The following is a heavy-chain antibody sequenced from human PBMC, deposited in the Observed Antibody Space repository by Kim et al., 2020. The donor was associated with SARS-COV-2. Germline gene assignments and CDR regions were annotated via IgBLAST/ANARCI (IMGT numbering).Heavy chain of an antibody. V-gene: IGHV4-34*01. CDR3: ARGRYIGLRWLQMATTGWFYGMDV. J-gene: IGHJ6*02. CDR2: INHSGST. Sequence: SETLSLTCAVYGGSFSGYYWSWIRQPPGKGLEWIGEINHSGSTNYNPSLKSRVTISVDTSKNQFSLKLSSVTAADTAVYYCARGRYIGLRWLQMATTGWFYGMDVWGQGTTVTVSS. D-gene: IGHD5-12*01. CDR1: GGSFSGYY.